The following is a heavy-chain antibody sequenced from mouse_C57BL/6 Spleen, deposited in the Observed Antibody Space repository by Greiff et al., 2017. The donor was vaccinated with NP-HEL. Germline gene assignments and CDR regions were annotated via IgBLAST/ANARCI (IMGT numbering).Heavy chain of an antibody. D-gene: IGHD4-1*01. CDR2: IYPGDGDT. CDR1: GYAFSSSW. CDR3: ARGDWDQAWFAY. V-gene: IGHV1-82*01. J-gene: IGHJ3*01. Sequence: VQLQQSGPELVKPGASVKISCKASGYAFSSSWMNWVKQRPGKGLEWIRRIYPGDGDTNYNGKFKGKATLTADKSSSTAYMQLSSLTSEDSAVYFWARGDWDQAWFAYWGQGTLVTVSA.